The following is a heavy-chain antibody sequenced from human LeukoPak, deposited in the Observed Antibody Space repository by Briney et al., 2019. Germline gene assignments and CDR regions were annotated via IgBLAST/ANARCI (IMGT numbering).Heavy chain of an antibody. J-gene: IGHJ4*02. CDR1: GYTFTGYY. D-gene: IGHD2-2*01. V-gene: IGHV1-18*04. CDR3: ARGLYCSSTSCYAGGY. CDR2: ISAYNGNT. Sequence: GASVKVSCKASGYTFTGYYMHWVRQAPGQGLEWMGWISAYNGNTNYAQKLQGRVTMTTDTSTSTAYMELRSLRSDDTAVYYCARGLYCSSTSCYAGGYWGQGTLVTVSS.